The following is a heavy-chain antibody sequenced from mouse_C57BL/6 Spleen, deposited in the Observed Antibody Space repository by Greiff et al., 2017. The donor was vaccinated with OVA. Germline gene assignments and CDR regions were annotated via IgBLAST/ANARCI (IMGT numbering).Heavy chain of an antibody. CDR3: ERLRGDGYYGYFDV. Sequence: VQLQQSGPVLVKPGASVKMSCKASGYTFTDYYMNWVKQSHGKSLEWIGVINPYNGGTSYNQKFKGKATLTVDKSSSTAYMELNSLTSEDSAVYYCERLRGDGYYGYFDVWGTGTTVTVSS. CDR1: GYTFTDYY. CDR2: INPYNGGT. J-gene: IGHJ1*03. V-gene: IGHV1-19*01. D-gene: IGHD2-3*01.